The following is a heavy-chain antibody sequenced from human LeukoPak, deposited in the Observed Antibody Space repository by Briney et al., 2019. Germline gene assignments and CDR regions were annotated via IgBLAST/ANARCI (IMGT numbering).Heavy chain of an antibody. V-gene: IGHV3-21*04. D-gene: IGHD3-16*02. Sequence: GGSLRLSCAASGFTFSSYSMNWVRQAPGKGLEWVSSISSSSSYIYYADSVKGRFTISRDNAKNSLYLQMNSLRAEDTALYHCARSGWGSYRYTRDGMDVWGQGTTVTVSS. J-gene: IGHJ6*02. CDR2: ISSSSSYI. CDR1: GFTFSSYS. CDR3: ARSGWGSYRYTRDGMDV.